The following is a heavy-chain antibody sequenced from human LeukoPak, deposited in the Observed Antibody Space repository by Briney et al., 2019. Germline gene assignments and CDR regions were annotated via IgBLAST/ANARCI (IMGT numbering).Heavy chain of an antibody. V-gene: IGHV3-53*01. J-gene: IGHJ4*02. CDR3: SGGVEPLAANTLAY. Sequence: PGGSLRLSCTASGFTVITNDMTWVRQAPGKGLEWVSVLYSDGNTKYADSVQRRFTISRDNSKNTPSLKMNSLRPSDTTAVYCSGGVEPLAANTLAYWGQGTLVTVSS. CDR2: LYSDGNT. D-gene: IGHD1-14*01. CDR1: GFTVITND.